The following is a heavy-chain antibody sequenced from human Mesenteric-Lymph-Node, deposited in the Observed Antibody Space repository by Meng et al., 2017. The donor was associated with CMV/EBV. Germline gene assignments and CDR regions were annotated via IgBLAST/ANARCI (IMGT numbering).Heavy chain of an antibody. CDR3: GGEPLAARPLAVEE. Sequence: GESLKISCAASGFPFSSYSLHWVRQSPGKGLEWVALISYDGSYQYYADSVKGRFTISRDNPNNTLYLQMTGLRPEDTAVYYCGGEPLAARPLAVEEWGQGTLVTVSS. CDR2: ISYDGSYQ. J-gene: IGHJ4*01. D-gene: IGHD6-6*01. V-gene: IGHV3-30*04. CDR1: GFPFSSYS.